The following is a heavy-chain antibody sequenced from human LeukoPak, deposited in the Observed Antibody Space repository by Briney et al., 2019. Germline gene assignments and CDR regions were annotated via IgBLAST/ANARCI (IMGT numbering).Heavy chain of an antibody. CDR2: IYGGDAA. J-gene: IGHJ4*02. V-gene: IGHV3-66*02. Sequence: GSLRLSCAASGINVSSNYMTWIRQAPGKGLEWVSLIYGGDAAYYAESVRGRFMISRDNLKNTLFLQMNSLRVEDTAVYYCVTSTGQQFIPYDYWGQGTHVTVSS. CDR3: VTSTGQQFIPYDY. D-gene: IGHD6-13*01. CDR1: GINVSSNY.